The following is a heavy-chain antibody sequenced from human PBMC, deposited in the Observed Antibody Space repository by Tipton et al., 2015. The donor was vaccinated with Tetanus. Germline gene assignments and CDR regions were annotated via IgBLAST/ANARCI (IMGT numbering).Heavy chain of an antibody. CDR2: IYPGDSDT. CDR3: ARQGAYCGGDCFDAFDI. CDR1: GYSFNSYW. J-gene: IGHJ3*02. D-gene: IGHD2-21*02. Sequence: VQLVQSGAEVKKPGESLKISCKGSGYSFNSYWIGWVRQMHGKGLEWMEIIYPGDSDTRYRPSFLVQVTISADKSISTAYLQWSSLKASDTALYYCARQGAYCGGDCFDAFDIWGQGTMVTVSS. V-gene: IGHV5-51*01.